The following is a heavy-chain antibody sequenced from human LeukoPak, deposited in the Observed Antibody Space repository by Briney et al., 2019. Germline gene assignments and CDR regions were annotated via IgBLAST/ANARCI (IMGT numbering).Heavy chain of an antibody. V-gene: IGHV4-39*01. D-gene: IGHD1-26*01. J-gene: IGHJ4*02. Sequence: PSETLSLTCAVSGGSISTTDFDCAWIRQPPGQGLGWIATIPSSGKSYYNPYLMSRVTISVDTSKNQFSLDVTSVTAADACLFYCARFKGGTGFDYWGRGILVIVS. CDR3: ARFKGGTGFDY. CDR2: IPSSGKS. CDR1: GGSISTTDFD.